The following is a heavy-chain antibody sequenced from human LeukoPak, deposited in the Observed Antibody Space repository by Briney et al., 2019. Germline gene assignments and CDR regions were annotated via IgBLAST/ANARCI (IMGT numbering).Heavy chain of an antibody. Sequence: GGSLRLSCAASGFTFSTYWMSWVRQAPGKGLEYVSAINYNGDSTYYANSVKGRFIISRDNSKKTLFLQMGSLRAEDTAVYYCARDSGGDTYNDYFDSWGQGTLGTVSS. CDR1: GFTFSTYW. D-gene: IGHD5-24*01. V-gene: IGHV3-64*01. CDR2: INYNGDST. CDR3: ARDSGGDTYNDYFDS. J-gene: IGHJ4*02.